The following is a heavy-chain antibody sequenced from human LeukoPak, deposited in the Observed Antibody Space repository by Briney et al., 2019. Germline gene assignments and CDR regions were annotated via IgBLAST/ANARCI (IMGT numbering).Heavy chain of an antibody. D-gene: IGHD5-18*01. CDR1: GFTFSSYA. Sequence: GGSLRLSCAASGFTFSSYAMSWVRQAPGKGLEWVSAISGSGGSTYYADSVKGRFTISRDNSKNTLYLQMSSLRAEDTAVYYCAKEGGYSYGSSPLKSWGQGTLVTVSS. CDR2: ISGSGGST. J-gene: IGHJ4*02. CDR3: AKEGGYSYGSSPLKS. V-gene: IGHV3-23*01.